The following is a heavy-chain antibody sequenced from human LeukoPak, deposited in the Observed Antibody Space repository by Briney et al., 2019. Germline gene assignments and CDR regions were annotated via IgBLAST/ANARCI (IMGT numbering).Heavy chain of an antibody. J-gene: IGHJ5*02. V-gene: IGHV3-21*01. CDR1: GFTFSSYS. CDR3: ARQVPVVVPAAVLDPWFDP. CDR2: ISSSSSYI. D-gene: IGHD2-2*01. Sequence: PGGSLRLSCAASGFTFSSYSMNWVRQAPGKGLEWVSSISSSSSYIYYADSVKGRFTISRDNAKNSLYLQMNSLRAEDTAVYYCARQVPVVVPAAVLDPWFDPWGQGTLVTVSS.